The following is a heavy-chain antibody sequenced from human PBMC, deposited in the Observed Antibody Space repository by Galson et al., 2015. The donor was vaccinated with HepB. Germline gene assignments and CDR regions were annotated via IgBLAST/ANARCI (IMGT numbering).Heavy chain of an antibody. CDR1: GYNFTNYA. CDR3: ARDGARRFYNWFDP. Sequence: SVKVSCKASGYNFTNYAMNWVRQAPGQGLEWMGWINTNTETPMYAQGFTGRFVFSLDASVSTAYLQISSLKGEDTAVYYCARDGARRFYNWFDPWGQGTLVTVSS. J-gene: IGHJ5*02. V-gene: IGHV7-4-1*02. CDR2: INTNTETP. D-gene: IGHD1-14*01.